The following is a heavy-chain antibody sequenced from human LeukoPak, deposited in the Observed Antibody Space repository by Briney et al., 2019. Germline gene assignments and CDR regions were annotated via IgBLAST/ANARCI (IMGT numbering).Heavy chain of an antibody. Sequence: SVKVSCKASGAIFSSYAISWVRQAPGQGLEWMGGIIPFFGTANYAQKFQGRVTITADKSKSTAYMELSSLRSEDTAVYYCASSLWLLMNYYFDYWGQGTLVTVSS. V-gene: IGHV1-69*06. CDR1: GAIFSSYA. CDR3: ASSLWLLMNYYFDY. D-gene: IGHD3-10*01. J-gene: IGHJ4*02. CDR2: IIPFFGTA.